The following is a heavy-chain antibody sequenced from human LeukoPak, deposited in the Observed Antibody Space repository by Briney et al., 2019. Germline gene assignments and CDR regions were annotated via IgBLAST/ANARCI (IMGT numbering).Heavy chain of an antibody. CDR2: TSGDEDST. Sequence: PGGSLRLSCAASGSTFKNFAMSWVRQAPGKGLEWLAVTSGDEDSTHYADSVRGHFVISTDNSKNTLFLHMHSLRAEDTAVYYCTIDLMTGFSSGWHFGYWGQGTLVTVSS. V-gene: IGHV3-23*01. CDR1: GSTFKNFA. D-gene: IGHD6-19*01. J-gene: IGHJ4*02. CDR3: TIDLMTGFSSGWHFGY.